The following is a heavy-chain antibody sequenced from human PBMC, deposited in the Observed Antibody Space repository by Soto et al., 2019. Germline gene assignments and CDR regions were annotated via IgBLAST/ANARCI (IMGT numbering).Heavy chain of an antibody. J-gene: IGHJ5*02. V-gene: IGHV1-69*13. CDR1: GGALSSIA. Sequence: GASVKVSCKASGGALSSIAISWVRQAPGLGLVWMGRIVPIFGTTDNSQKFQGRVTITAEESTGTVYMEMTSLTSEDTAMYYCATDKSPFPARVADTKWLETWGQGKLVTVS. D-gene: IGHD2-8*01. CDR3: ATDKSPFPARVADTKWLET. CDR2: IVPIFGTT.